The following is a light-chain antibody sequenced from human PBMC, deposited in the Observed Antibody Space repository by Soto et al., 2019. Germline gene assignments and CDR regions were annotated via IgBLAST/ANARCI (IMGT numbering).Light chain of an antibody. J-gene: IGKJ5*01. CDR2: LGS. Sequence: DIVMTHSPLSLPVTPGEPASISCSSSHSLLHSNGYNYLDWYLQKPGQSPQLLIYLGSNRASGVPDRFSGSGSGTDFTLEISRLETDDVGIYYCMQSTQLPPTFGQGTRLEIK. CDR3: MQSTQLPPT. CDR1: HSLLHSNGYNY. V-gene: IGKV2-28*01.